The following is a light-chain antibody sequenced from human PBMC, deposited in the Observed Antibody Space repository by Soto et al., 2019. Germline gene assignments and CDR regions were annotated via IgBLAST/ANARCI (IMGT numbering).Light chain of an antibody. CDR1: SSDVGGYNY. CDR3: KSYTGINNLV. Sequence: QSALTQPPSASGSPGQSVTISCTGTSSDVGGYNYVSWYQQHPGKATKVMIYEVNKRPSGVPDRVSGSKSGNTASLTVSGVQAEYEADYFCKSYTGINNLVFGGGTKRTVL. CDR2: EVN. V-gene: IGLV2-8*01. J-gene: IGLJ3*02.